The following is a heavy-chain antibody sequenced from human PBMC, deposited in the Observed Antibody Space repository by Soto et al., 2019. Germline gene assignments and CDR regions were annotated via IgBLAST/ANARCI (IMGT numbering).Heavy chain of an antibody. D-gene: IGHD3-16*01. J-gene: IGHJ4*02. CDR3: ASGPRNLTPSLGFDY. Sequence: NPSETLSLTCTVSGGSISSYYWSWIRQPPGKGLEWIGYIYYSGSTNYNPSLKSRVTISVDTSKNQFSLKLSSVTAADTAVYYCASGPRNLTPSLGFDYWGQGTLVTVSS. V-gene: IGHV4-59*01. CDR2: IYYSGST. CDR1: GGSISSYY.